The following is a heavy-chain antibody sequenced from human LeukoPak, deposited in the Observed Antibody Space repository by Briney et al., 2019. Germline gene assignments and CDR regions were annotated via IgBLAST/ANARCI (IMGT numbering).Heavy chain of an antibody. CDR3: ARDLLAATGPWYYYYMDV. Sequence: ASVNVSCKASGYTFTDYYMHWVRQAPGQGLEWMGWINPNSGGTNYAQKFQGRVTMTRDTSISTAYMELSRLRSDDTAVYYCARDLLAATGPWYYYYMDVWGKGTTVTVSS. V-gene: IGHV1-2*02. J-gene: IGHJ6*03. D-gene: IGHD2-15*01. CDR1: GYTFTDYY. CDR2: INPNSGGT.